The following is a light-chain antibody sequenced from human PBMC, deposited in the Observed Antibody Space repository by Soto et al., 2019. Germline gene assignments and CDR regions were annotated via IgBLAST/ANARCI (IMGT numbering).Light chain of an antibody. Sequence: QSALTQPASVSGSPGQSITISCTGTSSDVGGYNNVSWYKHHPAKAPKLMIYDVSNRPPGVPNRFSGSKSANTASLTISGLQADDEADYYCSSFKGGSTTYVFGTGTKLTVL. J-gene: IGLJ1*01. CDR1: SSDVGGYNN. V-gene: IGLV2-14*03. CDR2: DVS. CDR3: SSFKGGSTTYV.